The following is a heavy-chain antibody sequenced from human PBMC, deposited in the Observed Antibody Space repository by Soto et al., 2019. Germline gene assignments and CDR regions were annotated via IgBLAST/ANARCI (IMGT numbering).Heavy chain of an antibody. V-gene: IGHV1-69*13. CDR3: ARDDLASRLVRGYYYYYGMDV. CDR2: IIPIFGTA. J-gene: IGHJ6*02. D-gene: IGHD6-6*01. Sequence: SVKVSCKASGGTFSSYAISWVRQAPGQGLEWMGGIIPIFGTANYAQKFQGRVTITADESTSTAYMELSSLRSEDTAVYYCARDDLASRLVRGYYYYYGMDVWGQGTTVTVS. CDR1: GGTFSSYA.